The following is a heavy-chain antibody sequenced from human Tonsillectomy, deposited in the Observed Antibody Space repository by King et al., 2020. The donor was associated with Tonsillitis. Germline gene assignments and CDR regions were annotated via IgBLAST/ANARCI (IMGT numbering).Heavy chain of an antibody. CDR1: GFTVSSNY. CDR2: IYSGGST. CDR3: ARGKDYYDSSGYHSVDAFDV. Sequence: VQLVESGGGLIQPGGSLRLSCAASGFTVSSNYMSWVRQAPGKGLEWVSIIYSGGSTYYADSVKGRFTISRYNSKNMLYLQMNSLRAEDTAVYYCARGKDYYDSSGYHSVDAFDVWGQGTMVTVSS. D-gene: IGHD3-22*01. J-gene: IGHJ3*01. V-gene: IGHV3-53*01.